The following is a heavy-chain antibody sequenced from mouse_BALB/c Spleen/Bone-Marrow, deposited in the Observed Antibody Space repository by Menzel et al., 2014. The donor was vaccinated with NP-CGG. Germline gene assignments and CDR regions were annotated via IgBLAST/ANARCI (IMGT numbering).Heavy chain of an antibody. CDR2: ISNSGTT. CDR3: SREGPALITTGYFDV. Sequence: VQLQQSGPSLVKPSQTLSLTCSVTGDSITSGYWNWIRKFPGNKLEYMGYISNSGTTYYNPSLGSRISITRDTSKNQYYLQLSSVAPEDTATYYCSREGPALITTGYFDVWGAGTTVTVSS. V-gene: IGHV3-8*02. D-gene: IGHD2-4*01. CDR1: GDSITSGY. J-gene: IGHJ1*01.